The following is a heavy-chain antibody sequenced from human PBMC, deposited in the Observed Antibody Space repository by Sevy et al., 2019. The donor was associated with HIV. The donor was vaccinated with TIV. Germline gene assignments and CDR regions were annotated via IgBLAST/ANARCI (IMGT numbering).Heavy chain of an antibody. Sequence: GGSLRLSCAASGLTLSYAWMNWVRQAPGKGLEWVGHIKSEGDGGTTDFAKPVKGRFIISRDDSKNTLYLQMNSLKTGDTALYYCTARNFDFWGRGTLVTVSS. CDR2: IKSEGDGGTT. V-gene: IGHV3-15*07. J-gene: IGHJ4*02. CDR1: GLTLSYAW. CDR3: TARNFDF.